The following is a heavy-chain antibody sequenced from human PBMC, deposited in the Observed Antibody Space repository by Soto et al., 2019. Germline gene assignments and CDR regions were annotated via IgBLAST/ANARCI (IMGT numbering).Heavy chain of an antibody. CDR2: ISYDGSNK. CDR3: AKDREVVSGWYLFDY. J-gene: IGHJ4*02. V-gene: IGHV3-30*18. CDR1: GFTFSSYG. D-gene: IGHD6-19*01. Sequence: GGSLRLSCAASGFTFSSYGMHWVRQAPGKGLEWVAVISYDGSNKYYADSVKGRFTISRDNSKNTLYLQMNSLRAEDTAVYYCAKDREVVSGWYLFDYWGQGTLVTVSS.